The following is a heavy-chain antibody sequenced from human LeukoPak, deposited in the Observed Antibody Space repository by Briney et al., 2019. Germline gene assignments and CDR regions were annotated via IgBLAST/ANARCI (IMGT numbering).Heavy chain of an antibody. CDR1: GGTFSSYA. CDR2: INTNTGNP. J-gene: IGHJ5*02. D-gene: IGHD3-10*01. Sequence: ASVKVSCKASGGTFSSYAISWVRQAPGQGLEWMGWINTNTGNPTYAQGFTGRFVFSLDTSVSTAYLQISSLKAEDTAVYYCARAPRRTMVRGVRPTDNWFDPWGQGTLVTVSS. CDR3: ARAPRRTMVRGVRPTDNWFDP. V-gene: IGHV7-4-1*02.